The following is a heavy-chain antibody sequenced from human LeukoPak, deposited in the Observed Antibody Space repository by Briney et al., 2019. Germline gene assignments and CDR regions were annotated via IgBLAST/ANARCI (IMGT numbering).Heavy chain of an antibody. CDR2: IKQDGSEK. CDR3: ARDPYGSGSYFSY. Sequence: GGSLRLSCAASGFTFSSYWMNWVRQAPGKGLEWVANIKQDGSEKYYVDSVKGRFTISRDNAKNSLYLQLNSLRVEDTAVYYCARDPYGSGSYFSYWGQGTLVTVSS. D-gene: IGHD3-10*01. V-gene: IGHV3-7*01. CDR1: GFTFSSYW. J-gene: IGHJ4*02.